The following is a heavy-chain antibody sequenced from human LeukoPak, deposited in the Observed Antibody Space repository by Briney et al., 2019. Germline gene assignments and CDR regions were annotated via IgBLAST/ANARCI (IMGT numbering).Heavy chain of an antibody. CDR1: GFTFSSYE. Sequence: PGGSLRLSCAASGFTFSSYEMNWVRQAPGKGLEWVSYISSSGGTIYYADSVKGRFTISRDNAKNSLYLQMSSLRAEDTAVYYCARGVKGSYDYFDYWGQGTLVTVSS. CDR3: ARGVKGSYDYFDY. CDR2: ISSSGGTI. D-gene: IGHD1-26*01. J-gene: IGHJ4*02. V-gene: IGHV3-48*03.